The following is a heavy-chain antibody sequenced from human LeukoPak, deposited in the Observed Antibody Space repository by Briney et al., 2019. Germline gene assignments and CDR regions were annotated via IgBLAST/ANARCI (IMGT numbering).Heavy chain of an antibody. CDR3: ARGGMVRGVGYYYMDV. CDR2: IFGSGST. J-gene: IGHJ6*03. CDR1: GGSISSCY. D-gene: IGHD3-10*01. V-gene: IGHV4-4*07. Sequence: SETLSLTCTVSGGSISSCYWSWIRQPAGKGLEWIGRIFGSGSTNYNPSLKSRVTISLDSSENQFSLKLNSVTAADTAVYYCARGGMVRGVGYYYMDVWGIGTTVTISS.